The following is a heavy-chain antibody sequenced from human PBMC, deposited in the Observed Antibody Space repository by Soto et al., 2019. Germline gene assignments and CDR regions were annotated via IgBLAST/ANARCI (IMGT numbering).Heavy chain of an antibody. D-gene: IGHD2-2*01. CDR1: GFSLSTSGMC. Sequence: SGPTLVNPTQTLTLTCTFSGFSLSTSGMCVSWIRQPPGKALEWLARIDWDDDKYYSTSLKTRLTISKDTSKNQVVLTMTNMDPVDTATYYCARTGVPAASYYYGMDVWGQGTTVTVSS. V-gene: IGHV2-70*11. CDR2: IDWDDDK. CDR3: ARTGVPAASYYYGMDV. J-gene: IGHJ6*02.